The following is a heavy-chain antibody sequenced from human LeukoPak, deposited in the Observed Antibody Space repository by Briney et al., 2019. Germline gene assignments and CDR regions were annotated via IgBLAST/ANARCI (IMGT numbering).Heavy chain of an antibody. J-gene: IGHJ4*02. CDR3: ARDFWAEDIVVVPAAGDTPAY. V-gene: IGHV3-7*01. Sequence: QPGGSLRLSCAASGFTFSSYWMSWVRQAPGKGLEWVANIKQDGSEKYYVDSVKGRFTISRDNAKNSLYLQMNSLRAEDTAVYYCARDFWAEDIVVVPAAGDTPAYWGQGTLVTVSS. CDR1: GFTFSSYW. D-gene: IGHD2-2*01. CDR2: IKQDGSEK.